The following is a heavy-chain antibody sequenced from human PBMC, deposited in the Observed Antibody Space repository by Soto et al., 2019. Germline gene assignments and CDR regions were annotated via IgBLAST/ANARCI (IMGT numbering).Heavy chain of an antibody. CDR1: EFTFSGRS. D-gene: IGHD3-10*01. J-gene: IGHJ6*03. CDR2: IDKVGTDS. CDR3: ARGWFGPEV. Sequence: EVQLVPSGGGLVQPGGSLRISCAASEFTFSGRSVHWVRQAPGKGLVWVSGIDKVGTDSTYADSVKGRFTSSRDNAKNTVYLQMNSLRVEDTAVYYCARGWFGPEVWGKGTTVTVSS. V-gene: IGHV3-74*01.